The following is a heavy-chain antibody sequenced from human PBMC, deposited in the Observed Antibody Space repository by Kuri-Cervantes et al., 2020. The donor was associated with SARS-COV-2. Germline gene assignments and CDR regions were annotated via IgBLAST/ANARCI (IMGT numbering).Heavy chain of an antibody. V-gene: IGHV3-48*03. D-gene: IGHD3-10*01. J-gene: IGHJ4*02. CDR3: ARRITMVRVAWVYFDY. CDR1: GFTFSSYE. CDR2: IHSNGHTI. Sequence: GESLKISCAASGFTFSSYEFMWVRQAPGKGLEWISFIHSNGHTIYYADSVKGRFTISRDNSKNTLYLQMNSLRAEDTAVYYCARRITMVRVAWVYFDYWGQGTLVPSPQ.